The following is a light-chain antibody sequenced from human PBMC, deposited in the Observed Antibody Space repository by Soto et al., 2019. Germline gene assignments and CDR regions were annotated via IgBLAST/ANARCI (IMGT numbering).Light chain of an antibody. V-gene: IGLV2-14*01. CDR1: SSDVGGYNY. CDR2: EVS. J-gene: IGLJ1*01. CDR3: SSYTSSSTPYV. Sequence: QSLLTHPASLSGSPGQSITISCTGTSSDVGGYNYVPWYQQHPGKAPKLMIYEVSNRPSGVSNRFSGSKSGNTASLTISGLQAEDEADYYCSSYTSSSTPYVFGTGTKVTVL.